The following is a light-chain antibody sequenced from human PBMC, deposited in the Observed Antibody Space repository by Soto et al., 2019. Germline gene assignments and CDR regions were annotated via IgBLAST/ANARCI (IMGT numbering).Light chain of an antibody. CDR2: EVS. V-gene: IGLV2-14*01. CDR1: SSDVGGYNY. J-gene: IGLJ1*01. Sequence: QSALTQPASVSGSPGQSITISCTGTSSDVGGYNYVSWYQQHPGKAPKLMIYEVSNRPSGVSNRFSGSKSGNTASLTISGLQAEDEADYYCSSYTSSSTHYVVGTGTQLTVL. CDR3: SSYTSSSTHYV.